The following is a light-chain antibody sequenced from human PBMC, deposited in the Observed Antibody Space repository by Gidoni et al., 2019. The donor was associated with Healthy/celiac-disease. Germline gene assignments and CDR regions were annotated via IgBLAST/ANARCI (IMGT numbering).Light chain of an antibody. CDR2: AAS. CDR3: QQSYSTPWT. Sequence: DIQMTQSPSSLSASVGDRVTITCRASQSISSYLNLYQQKPGKAPKLLIYAASSLHSGVPSRFSCSGSGTDFTLTSSSLQPEDFATYYCQQSYSTPWTFGQGTKVEIK. CDR1: QSISSY. V-gene: IGKV1-39*01. J-gene: IGKJ1*01.